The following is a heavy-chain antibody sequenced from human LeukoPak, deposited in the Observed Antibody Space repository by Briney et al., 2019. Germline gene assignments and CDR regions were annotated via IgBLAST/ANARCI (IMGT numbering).Heavy chain of an antibody. V-gene: IGHV1-8*02. CDR1: GYTFTSYD. CDR3: ARRSRPSGGSGCQRVGDAFDI. CDR2: MNPNSGNT. D-gene: IGHD6-19*01. Sequence: ASVKVSCKASGYTFTSYDINWVRQATGQGLEWMGWMNPNSGNTGYAQKFQGRVTITRNTSISTAYMELSSLRSEDTAVYYCARRSRPSGGSGCQRVGDAFDIWGQGTMVTVSS. J-gene: IGHJ3*02.